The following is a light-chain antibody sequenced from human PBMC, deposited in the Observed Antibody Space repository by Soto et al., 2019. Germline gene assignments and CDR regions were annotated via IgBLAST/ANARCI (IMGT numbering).Light chain of an antibody. V-gene: IGLV2-8*01. CDR1: SSDVGGYNY. J-gene: IGLJ1*01. CDR2: EVT. CDR3: MSYAGMYTYV. Sequence: QSVLTQPPSASGSPGQSVTISCTGTSSDVGGYNYLSWYQHRPGKAPQLIIYEVTKRTSGVPNRFFGSKSGNTASLTVSGLQAEDEADYFCMSYAGMYTYVFGTGTKLTVL.